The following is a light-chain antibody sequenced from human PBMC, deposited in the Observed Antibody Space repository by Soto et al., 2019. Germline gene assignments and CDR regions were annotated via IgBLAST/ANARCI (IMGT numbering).Light chain of an antibody. CDR3: QQSYSFFLT. V-gene: IGKV1-39*01. Sequence: DIPMTQSPSSLSASVGDRITITCRASQSISSYLNWYQQKPGKAPKLLIYTTSNLQSWVPSRFSGSGSETEFTLTISNLQPEDFATYYCQQSYSFFLTFGGGTKVEI. CDR2: TTS. CDR1: QSISSY. J-gene: IGKJ4*02.